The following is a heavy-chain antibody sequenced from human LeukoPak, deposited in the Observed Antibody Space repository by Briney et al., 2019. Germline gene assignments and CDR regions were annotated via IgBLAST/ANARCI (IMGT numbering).Heavy chain of an antibody. D-gene: IGHD6-13*01. CDR1: GGSFSGYY. Sequence: SETLSLTCAVYGGSFSGYYWSWIRQPPGKGLEWIGEINHSGSTNYNPSLKSRGTISVDTSKNQFSLKLSSVTAADTAVYYCARGWGSSWPNYYYYMDVWGKGTTVTVSS. J-gene: IGHJ6*03. V-gene: IGHV4-34*01. CDR2: INHSGST. CDR3: ARGWGSSWPNYYYYMDV.